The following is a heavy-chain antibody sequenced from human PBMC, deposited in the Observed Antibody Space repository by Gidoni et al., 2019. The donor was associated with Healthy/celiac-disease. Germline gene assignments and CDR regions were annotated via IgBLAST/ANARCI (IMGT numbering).Heavy chain of an antibody. V-gene: IGHV3-33*01. J-gene: IGHJ6*02. CDR3: ASSTGGYYYGMDV. Sequence: QVQLVESGGGVVQPGRSLRLSCAASGFTLSSYGMHWVRQAPGKGLEWVAVIWYDGSNKYYADSVKGRFTISRDNSKNTLYLQMNSLRAEDTAVYYCASSTGGYYYGMDVWGQGTTVTVSS. D-gene: IGHD4-17*01. CDR2: IWYDGSNK. CDR1: GFTLSSYG.